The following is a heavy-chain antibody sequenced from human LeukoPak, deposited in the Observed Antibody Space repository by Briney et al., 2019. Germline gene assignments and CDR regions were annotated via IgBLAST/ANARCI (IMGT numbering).Heavy chain of an antibody. D-gene: IGHD1-26*01. CDR3: AGRSARYFDS. CDR1: GDSIDSYY. J-gene: IGHJ4*02. CDR2: VFYSGPT. V-gene: IGHV4-59*01. Sequence: PSETLSLTCTVSGDSIDSYYWSWIRQPPGEGLQWIGYVFYSGPTNYDASLRSRVAISVDRSKNQFSLKLTSFSAADTAVYYCAGRSARYFDSWGQGTLVTVSS.